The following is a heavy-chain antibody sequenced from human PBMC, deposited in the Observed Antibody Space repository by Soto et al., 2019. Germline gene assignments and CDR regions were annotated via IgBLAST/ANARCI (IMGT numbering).Heavy chain of an antibody. Sequence: SETLSLTCTVSGVSISSSSYYWGWIRQPPGKGLEWIGSIYYSGSTYYNPSLKSRVTISVDTSKNQFSLKLSSVTAADTAVYYCARHVGAARPYMDVWGKGTTVTVSS. CDR1: GVSISSSSYY. D-gene: IGHD6-6*01. V-gene: IGHV4-39*01. CDR3: ARHVGAARPYMDV. J-gene: IGHJ6*03. CDR2: IYYSGST.